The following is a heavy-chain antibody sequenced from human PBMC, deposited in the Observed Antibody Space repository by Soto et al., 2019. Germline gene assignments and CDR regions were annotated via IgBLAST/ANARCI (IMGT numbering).Heavy chain of an antibody. J-gene: IGHJ4*02. CDR2: IYYSGST. V-gene: IGHV4-59*12. D-gene: IGHD2-21*01. Sequence: SETLSLICTVSGGSIDTYYWSWIRQPPGKGLQWIGYIYYSGSTTYSPSLKSRVTISVDRSKNQFSLKLTSVTAADTAVYYCARDKIPGLFAYWGQGTLVTVSS. CDR1: GGSIDTYY. CDR3: ARDKIPGLFAY.